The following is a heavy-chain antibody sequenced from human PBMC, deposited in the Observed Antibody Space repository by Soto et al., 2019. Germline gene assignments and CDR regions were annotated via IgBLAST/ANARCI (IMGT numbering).Heavy chain of an antibody. CDR1: GFTISSYS. CDR2: ISYDGSNK. CDR3: ARDWGNYYDSSGYYDY. V-gene: IGHV3-30-3*01. Sequence: PGGSLRLSCAASGFTISSYSMHWVRQAPGKGLEWVAVISYDGSNKYYADSVKGRFTISRENSKNTLYLQINGLRAEDTAVYYCARDWGNYYDSSGYYDYWGQGTLVNVSS. D-gene: IGHD3-22*01. J-gene: IGHJ4*02.